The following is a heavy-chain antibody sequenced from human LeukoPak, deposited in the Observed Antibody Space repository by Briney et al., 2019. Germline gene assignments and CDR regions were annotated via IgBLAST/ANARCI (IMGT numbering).Heavy chain of an antibody. CDR1: EFTFSNYW. CDR3: ARAPYSSSRVEWYFDY. Sequence: GGSLRLSCAASEFTFSNYWMTWVRQAPGKGLEWVANIKQDGSKKHYLDSVEGRFTIARDDAKNSVYLQMNSLRAEDTAVYYCARAPYSSSRVEWYFDYWGQGTLVTVSS. D-gene: IGHD6-13*01. V-gene: IGHV3-7*01. J-gene: IGHJ4*02. CDR2: IKQDGSKK.